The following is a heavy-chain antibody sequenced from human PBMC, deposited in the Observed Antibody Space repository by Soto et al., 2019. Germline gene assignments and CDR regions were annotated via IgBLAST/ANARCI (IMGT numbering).Heavy chain of an antibody. J-gene: IGHJ3*01. V-gene: IGHV1-18*01. CDR2: ISAHTGSS. CDR3: ARAFFYQGSDSRGYSFDGFDF. Sequence: ASVKVSCKASGYTFTSSGMSWVRQAPGQGLEWMGWISAHTGSSEYAQRFQGRVTMTTDRSTSTAYMELRSLRSDDTAVYYCARAFFYQGSDSRGYSFDGFDFRG. D-gene: IGHD3-22*01. CDR1: GYTFTSSG.